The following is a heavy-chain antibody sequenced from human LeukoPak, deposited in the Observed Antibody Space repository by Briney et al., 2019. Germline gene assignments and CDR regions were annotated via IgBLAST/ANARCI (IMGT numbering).Heavy chain of an antibody. CDR3: ARSQRYYHYMDV. Sequence: SSETLSLTCAVYGESFNNYYWSWIRQPPGKGLEWIGEINHSGSTNYNPSLKSRVTISVDTSKNQFSLKLSSVTAADKAVYYSARSQRYYHYMDVWGKGTTVTVSS. CDR1: GESFNNYY. J-gene: IGHJ6*03. V-gene: IGHV4-34*01. CDR2: INHSGST.